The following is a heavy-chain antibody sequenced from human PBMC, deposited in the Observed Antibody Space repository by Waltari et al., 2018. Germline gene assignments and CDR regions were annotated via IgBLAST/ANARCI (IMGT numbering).Heavy chain of an antibody. CDR2: INPSGGST. J-gene: IGHJ6*02. Sequence: SCKTSEYTFTSSYIHWVRQAPGQGLEWMGIINPSGGSTIYAQKFQGRVTMTRDTSTSTVYMELSSLRSDDTAVYYCALDTGALWMDVWGQGTTVTVFS. CDR3: ALDTGALWMDV. V-gene: IGHV1-46*01. D-gene: IGHD2-21*01. CDR1: EYTFTSSY.